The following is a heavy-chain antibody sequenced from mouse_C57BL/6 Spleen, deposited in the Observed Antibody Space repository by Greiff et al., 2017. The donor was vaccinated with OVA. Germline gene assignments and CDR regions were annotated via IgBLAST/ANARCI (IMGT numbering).Heavy chain of an antibody. Sequence: EVHLVESGGDLVKPGGSLKLSCAASGFTFSSYGMSWVRQTPDKRLEWVATISSGGSYTYYPDSVKGRFTISRDNAKNTLYLQMSSLKSEDTAMYYCAGHEGDYDGWFAYWGQGTLVTVSA. CDR1: GFTFSSYG. CDR3: AGHEGDYDGWFAY. D-gene: IGHD2-4*01. CDR2: ISSGGSYT. V-gene: IGHV5-6*01. J-gene: IGHJ3*01.